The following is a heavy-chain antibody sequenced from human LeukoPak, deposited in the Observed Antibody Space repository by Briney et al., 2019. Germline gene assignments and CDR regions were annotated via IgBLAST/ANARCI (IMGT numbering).Heavy chain of an antibody. CDR1: GFTFDDYG. CDR3: ARDGLYYYGSGSYPTDY. D-gene: IGHD3-10*01. Sequence: GGSLRLSCAASGFTFDDYGMSWVRQAPGKGLEWVSGINWNGGSTTYADSVKGRFTTSRDNAKNTLYLQMNSLRAEDTAVYYCARDGLYYYGSGSYPTDYWGQGTLVTVSS. J-gene: IGHJ4*02. V-gene: IGHV3-20*04. CDR2: INWNGGST.